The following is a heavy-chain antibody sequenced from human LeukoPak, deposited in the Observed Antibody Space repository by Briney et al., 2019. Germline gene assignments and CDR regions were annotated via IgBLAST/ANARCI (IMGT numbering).Heavy chain of an antibody. J-gene: IGHJ6*03. CDR1: GFTFSSYS. CDR2: ISSSSSYI. CDR3: ARELYDFYYMDV. V-gene: IGHV3-21*01. Sequence: PGGSLRLSCAASGFTFSSYSMNWVRQAPGKGLEWVSSISSSSSYIYYADSVKGRFTISRDNAKNSLYLQMNSLRAEDTAVYYCARELYDFYYMDVWGKGTTVTVSS. D-gene: IGHD3-3*01.